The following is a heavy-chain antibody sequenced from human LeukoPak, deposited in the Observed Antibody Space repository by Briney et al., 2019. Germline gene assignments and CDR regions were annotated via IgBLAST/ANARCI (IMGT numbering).Heavy chain of an antibody. J-gene: IGHJ3*01. CDR3: ARDTSGSYYRD. CDR2: IKQDGSEK. D-gene: IGHD3-10*01. Sequence: GGSLRLSCAASGFTFSSYWMSWVRQAPGKGLEGVANIKQDGSEKYYVDSVKGRVTISRDNAKNSLYLQMNSLRAEDTAVYYCARDTSGSYYRDWGKGTMVTVSS. V-gene: IGHV3-7*01. CDR1: GFTFSSYW.